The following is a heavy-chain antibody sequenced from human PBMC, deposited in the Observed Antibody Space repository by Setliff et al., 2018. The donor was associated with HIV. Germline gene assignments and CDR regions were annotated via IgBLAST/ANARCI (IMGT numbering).Heavy chain of an antibody. CDR2: ISIGSGGAI. CDR1: GFILSEYT. CDR3: ARDNLYYNLYDGSPVYGMDV. D-gene: IGHD3-3*01. Sequence: GGSLRLSCAGSGFILSEYTISWVRQAPGRGLEWVSSISIGSGGAIDYADSVQGRFTISRDNSKNSLYLQMNGLRVEDTGVYYCARDNLYYNLYDGSPVYGMDVWGQGTTVTVSS. J-gene: IGHJ6*02. V-gene: IGHV3-21*01.